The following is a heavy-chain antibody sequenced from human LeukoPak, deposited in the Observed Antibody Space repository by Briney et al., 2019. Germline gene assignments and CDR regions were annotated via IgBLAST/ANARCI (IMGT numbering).Heavy chain of an antibody. CDR2: INSYNGHA. CDR3: ARDQGYNWNDGAFDI. CDR1: GYTFSSFG. Sequence: GASVKVSCKGSGYTFSSFGLSWVRQAPGQGLEWMGWINSYNGHANYAQKFQGRVTMTTDTSTSTAYMELRSLRSDDTAVYYCARDQGYNWNDGAFDIWGQGTMVTVSS. J-gene: IGHJ3*02. D-gene: IGHD1-20*01. V-gene: IGHV1-18*01.